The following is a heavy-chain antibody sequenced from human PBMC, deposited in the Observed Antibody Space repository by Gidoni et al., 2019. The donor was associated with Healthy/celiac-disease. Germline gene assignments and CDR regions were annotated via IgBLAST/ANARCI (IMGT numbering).Heavy chain of an antibody. V-gene: IGHV1-69-2*01. J-gene: IGHJ4*02. CDR3: ATAGNTVPPIDY. D-gene: IGHD4-4*01. CDR2: VDPEDGET. CDR1: GYTFTDYN. Sequence: EAQLVQSEAEVKKPGATVKISCTVSGYTFTDYNMHLVPQAPGKGLEWMGLVDPEDGETMYAEKFQGRVTITADTSTDTAYMELSSLRSEDTAVYYCATAGNTVPPIDYWGQGTLVTVSS.